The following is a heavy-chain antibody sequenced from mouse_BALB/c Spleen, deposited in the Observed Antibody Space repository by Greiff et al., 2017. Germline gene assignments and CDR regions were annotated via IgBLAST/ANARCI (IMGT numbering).Heavy chain of an antibody. V-gene: IGHV1S126*01. CDR1: GYSFTSYW. CDR3: ARRGDDYSWFAY. Sequence: QVQLKESGPQLVRPGASVKISCKASGYSFTSYWMHWVKQRPGQGLEWIGMIDPSDSETRLNQKFKDKATLTVDKSSSTAYMQLSSPTSEDSAVYYCARRGDDYSWFAYWGQGTLVTVSA. J-gene: IGHJ3*01. D-gene: IGHD2-4*01. CDR2: IDPSDSET.